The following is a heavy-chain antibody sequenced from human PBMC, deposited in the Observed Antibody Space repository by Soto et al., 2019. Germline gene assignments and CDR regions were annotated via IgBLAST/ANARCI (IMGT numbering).Heavy chain of an antibody. CDR3: AREPVPYYYYGMDV. CDR1: GFTFSSYG. D-gene: IGHD2-2*01. Sequence: QVQLVESGGGVVQPGRSLRLSCAASGFTFSSYGMHWVRQAPGKGLEWVAVIWYDGSNKYYADSVKGRFTISRDNSKNTLYLQMNSLRAEDTPVYYCAREPVPYYYYGMDVWGQGTTVTVSS. V-gene: IGHV3-33*01. CDR2: IWYDGSNK. J-gene: IGHJ6*02.